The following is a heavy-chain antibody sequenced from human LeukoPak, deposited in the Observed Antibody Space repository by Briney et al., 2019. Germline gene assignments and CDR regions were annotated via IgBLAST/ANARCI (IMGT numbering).Heavy chain of an antibody. CDR3: ASSEQLVPNAFDI. CDR1: GGSISSGGYY. Sequence: SQTLSLTCTVSGGSISSGGYYWSWIRQPPGKGLEWIGYIYHSGSTYYNPSLKSRVTISVDRSKNQFSLKLSSVTAADTAVYYCASSEQLVPNAFDIWGQGTMVAVSS. CDR2: IYHSGST. J-gene: IGHJ3*02. V-gene: IGHV4-30-2*01. D-gene: IGHD6-6*01.